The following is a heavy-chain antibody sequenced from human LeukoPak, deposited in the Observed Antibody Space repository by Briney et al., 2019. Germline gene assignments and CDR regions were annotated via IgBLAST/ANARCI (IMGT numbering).Heavy chain of an antibody. CDR2: INEDGSTT. V-gene: IGHV3-74*01. CDR3: AREKYYDYVWGSYREFDY. D-gene: IGHD3-16*02. Sequence: GGSLRLSCAASGFTFSSYWMHWVRQAPGKGLVWVSRINEDGSTTNYADSVKGRFTISRDNAKNSLYLQMNSLRDEDTAVYYCAREKYYDYVWGSYREFDYWGQGTLVTVSS. J-gene: IGHJ4*02. CDR1: GFTFSSYW.